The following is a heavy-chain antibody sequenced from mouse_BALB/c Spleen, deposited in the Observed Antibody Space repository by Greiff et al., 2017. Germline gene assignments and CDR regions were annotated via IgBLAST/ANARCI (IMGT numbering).Heavy chain of an antibody. V-gene: IGHV7-3*02. J-gene: IGHJ4*01. CDR1: GFTFTDYY. D-gene: IGHD1-1*01. CDR2: IRNKANGYTT. CDR3: ARDKYYGSSYVDYYAMDY. Sequence: EVKVVESGGGLVQPGGSLRLSCATSGFTFTDYYMSWVRQPPGKALEWLGFIRNKANGYTTEYSASVKGRFTISRDNSQSIVYLQMNTLRAEDSATYYCARDKYYGSSYVDYYAMDYWGQGTSVTVSS.